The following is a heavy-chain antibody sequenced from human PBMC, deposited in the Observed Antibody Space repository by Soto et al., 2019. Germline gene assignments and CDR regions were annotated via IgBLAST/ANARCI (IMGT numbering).Heavy chain of an antibody. CDR1: GYTFADYG. CDR3: ARVDDDIWGPYLSGQY. Sequence: QVQLIQSGPEVKRPGASVKLSCKASGYTFADYGIIWVRQAPGQGIWWVAWIASNTGNTDYARNLRGRVTVTTDTYTNTAFLDLRSLTSDDTAVYYCARVDDDIWGPYLSGQYWGQGTLVTVSS. V-gene: IGHV1-18*04. D-gene: IGHD3-16*02. CDR2: IASNTGNT. J-gene: IGHJ4*02.